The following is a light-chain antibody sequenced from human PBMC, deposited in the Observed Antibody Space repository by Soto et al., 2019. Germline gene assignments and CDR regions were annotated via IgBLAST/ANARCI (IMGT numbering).Light chain of an antibody. CDR1: SSNIGSNF. CDR2: RNN. J-gene: IGLJ3*02. CDR3: AAWDDSLSGGV. Sequence: QSVLTQPPSASGTPGQRVTISCSGSSSNIGSNFVYWYQQFPGTAPKLLIYRNNQRPSGVPDRFSGSKSGTSAFLAISGLPSEDEADYYCAAWDDSLSGGVFGGGTKLTVL. V-gene: IGLV1-47*01.